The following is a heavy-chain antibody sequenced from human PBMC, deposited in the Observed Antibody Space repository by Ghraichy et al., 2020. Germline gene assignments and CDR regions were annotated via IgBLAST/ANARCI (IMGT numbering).Heavy chain of an antibody. CDR2: IDSSGSTT. Sequence: ASVKVSCKASKITSKNLCTQVVRQPPVRGLEWVGIIDSSGSTTNYAQKFQGRLIVTRDTSTSTVYMELNSLRFDDTAVYFCAREHDSSGFDYYYGLEVWGQGTTVTVS. D-gene: IGHD3-22*01. J-gene: IGHJ6*01. CDR3: AREHDSSGFDYYYGLEV. V-gene: IGHV1-46*02. CDR1: KITSKNLC.